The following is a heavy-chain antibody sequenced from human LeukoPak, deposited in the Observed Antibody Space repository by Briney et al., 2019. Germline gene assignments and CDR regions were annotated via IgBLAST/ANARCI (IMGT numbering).Heavy chain of an antibody. Sequence: SVKVSCKASGGTFSGYAISCVRQAPGQGLEWMGGIIPIFGTANYAQKFQGRVTITADKSTSTAYMELSSLRSEDTAVYYCARAPLYSSGWTNYFDYWGQGTLVTVFS. J-gene: IGHJ4*02. D-gene: IGHD6-19*01. V-gene: IGHV1-69*06. CDR2: IIPIFGTA. CDR3: ARAPLYSSGWTNYFDY. CDR1: GGTFSGYA.